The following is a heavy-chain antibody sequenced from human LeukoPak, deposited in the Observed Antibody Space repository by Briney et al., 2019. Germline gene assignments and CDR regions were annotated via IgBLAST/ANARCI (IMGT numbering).Heavy chain of an antibody. V-gene: IGHV5-51*01. J-gene: IGHJ4*02. CDR3: ARQKVTAFFDY. CDR2: IYPGGSDT. CDR1: GYSFTSYW. Sequence: GESLKISCKGSGYSFTSYWIGWVRQMPGKGLEWMGIIYPGGSDTRHSPSFQGQVTISADKSISTAYLQWGSLKASDTAMYYCARQKVTAFFDYWGQGTLVTVSS. D-gene: IGHD2-21*02.